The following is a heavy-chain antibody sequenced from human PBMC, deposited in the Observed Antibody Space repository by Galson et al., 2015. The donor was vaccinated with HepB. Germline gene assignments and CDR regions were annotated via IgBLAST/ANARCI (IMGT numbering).Heavy chain of an antibody. CDR1: GYTFTDHY. Sequence: SVKVSCKASGYTFTDHYFHWVRQAPGQGLEWMGWINLKSGDTKYEQNFQGRVSMTRDTSVSLVSMELSSLRSDDTAVYYCARGGGRYCPDAWGQGTLVIVSS. J-gene: IGHJ5*02. CDR2: INLKSGDT. V-gene: IGHV1-2*02. D-gene: IGHD3-10*01. CDR3: ARGGGRYCPDA.